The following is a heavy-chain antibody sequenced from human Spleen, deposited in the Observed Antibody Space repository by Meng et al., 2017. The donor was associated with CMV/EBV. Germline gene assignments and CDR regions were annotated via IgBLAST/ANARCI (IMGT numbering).Heavy chain of an antibody. Sequence: GESLKISCVASGFTFRTYAMSWVRQAPGKGLEWVSGISGSGGTTYYADSVKGRFTISRDTSKNTLYLQMSSLRAEDTAIYYCVYSSNWYHFDFWGQGTLVTVSS. V-gene: IGHV3-23*01. CDR3: VYSSNWYHFDF. CDR2: ISGSGGTT. J-gene: IGHJ4*02. D-gene: IGHD6-13*01. CDR1: GFTFRTYA.